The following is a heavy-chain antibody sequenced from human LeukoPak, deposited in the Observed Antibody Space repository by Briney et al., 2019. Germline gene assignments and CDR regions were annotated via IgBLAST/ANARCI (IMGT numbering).Heavy chain of an antibody. D-gene: IGHD3-3*01. Sequence: SETLSLTCTVSGGSISSYYWSWIRQPAGKGLEWLGRIYTSGSTNYNPSLKSRVTMSVDTSKNQFSPKLSSVTAADTAVYYCARGRGDTIFGVVIPRYYFDYWGQGTLVTVSS. CDR1: GGSISSYY. V-gene: IGHV4-4*07. CDR2: IYTSGST. J-gene: IGHJ4*02. CDR3: ARGRGDTIFGVVIPRYYFDY.